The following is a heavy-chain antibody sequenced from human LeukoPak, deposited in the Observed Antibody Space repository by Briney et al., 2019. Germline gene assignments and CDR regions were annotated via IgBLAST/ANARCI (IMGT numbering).Heavy chain of an antibody. CDR3: ATPSGGKHAFDI. CDR2: IIPSGGST. J-gene: IGHJ3*02. V-gene: IGHV1-46*01. CDR1: GYTFTSYY. D-gene: IGHD4-23*01. Sequence: GASVKVSCKASGYTFTSYYMHWVRQAPGQGLEWLGIIIPSGGSTSYAEKFQGRVTMTRDTSTSTVYMELSSLRSEDTAVYYCATPSGGKHAFDIWGQGTMVTVSS.